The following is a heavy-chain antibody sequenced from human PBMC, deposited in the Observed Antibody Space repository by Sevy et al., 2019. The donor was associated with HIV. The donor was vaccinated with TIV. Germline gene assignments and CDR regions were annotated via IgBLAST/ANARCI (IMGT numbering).Heavy chain of an antibody. CDR3: TMRHSSSRYYYYGMDV. V-gene: IGHV3-15*07. J-gene: IGHJ6*02. CDR2: IKSKTDGGTT. Sequence: GGSLRLSCAASGFTFSNAWMNWVRQAPGKGLEWVGRIKSKTDGGTTDYAAPVKGRFTISRDDSKNTLYLQMNSLKTEDTAVYYCTMRHSSSRYYYYGMDVWGQGTTVTVSS. D-gene: IGHD6-13*01. CDR1: GFTFSNAW.